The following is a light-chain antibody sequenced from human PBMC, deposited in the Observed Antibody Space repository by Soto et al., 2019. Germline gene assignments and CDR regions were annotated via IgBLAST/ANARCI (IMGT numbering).Light chain of an antibody. J-gene: IGKJ4*01. CDR3: QQYDNWPPKT. CDR1: QSVRNN. CDR2: DAT. Sequence: EVVMTQSPATLSVSPGERATLSCKASQSVRNNLVWYLQKPGQAPRPIIYDATTRATGIPVRFSGSGSGTEFTLTISSLQSEDVGVYYCQQYDNWPPKTVGGGTKVDIK. V-gene: IGKV3-15*01.